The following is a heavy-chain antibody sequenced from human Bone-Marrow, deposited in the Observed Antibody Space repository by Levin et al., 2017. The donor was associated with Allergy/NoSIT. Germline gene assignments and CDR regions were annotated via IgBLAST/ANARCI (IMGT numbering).Heavy chain of an antibody. Sequence: GGSLRLSCAASGFTVSSNYMSWVRQAPGKGPDWVSVIYSGGSTYYADSVKGRFTISRDNSKNTLYLQMNSLRAEDTAVYYCARGWFGELLSHWGQGTLVTVSS. CDR2: IYSGGST. J-gene: IGHJ4*02. D-gene: IGHD3-10*01. V-gene: IGHV3-53*01. CDR1: GFTVSSNY. CDR3: ARGWFGELLSH.